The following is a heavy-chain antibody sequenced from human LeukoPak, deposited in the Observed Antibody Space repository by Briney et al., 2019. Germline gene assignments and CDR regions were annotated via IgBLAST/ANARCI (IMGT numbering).Heavy chain of an antibody. D-gene: IGHD2-2*01. J-gene: IGHJ1*01. CDR1: GFTFSSYA. Sequence: GGSLRLSCAASGFTFSSYAMSWVRQAPGKGLEWVSAISGSGGSTYYADSVKGRFTISRDNSKNTLYLQMNSLRAEDTAVYYCAKGSYCSSTSCYWRAEYFQHWGQGTLVTVSS. CDR2: ISGSGGST. V-gene: IGHV3-23*01. CDR3: AKGSYCSSTSCYWRAEYFQH.